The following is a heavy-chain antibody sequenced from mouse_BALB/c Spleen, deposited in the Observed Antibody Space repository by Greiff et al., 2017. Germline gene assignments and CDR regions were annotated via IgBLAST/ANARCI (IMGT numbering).Heavy chain of an antibody. D-gene: IGHD1-1*01. CDR1: GYTFTSYW. Sequence: VKLVESGAELAKPGASVKMSCKASGYTFTSYWMHWVKQRPGQGLEWIGYINPSTGYTEYNQKFKDKATLTADKSSSTAYMQLSSLTSEDSAVYYCARDYYYGSSYDWYFDVWGAGTTVTVSS. J-gene: IGHJ1*01. CDR3: ARDYYYGSSYDWYFDV. CDR2: INPSTGYT. V-gene: IGHV1-7*01.